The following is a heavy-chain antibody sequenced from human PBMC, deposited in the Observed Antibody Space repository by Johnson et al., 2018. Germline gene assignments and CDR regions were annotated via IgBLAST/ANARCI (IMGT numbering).Heavy chain of an antibody. V-gene: IGHV3-30*18. CDR3: AKDRLTTYYYDSSGYTHDAFDI. CDR1: GFTFSSYG. CDR2: ISYDGSNK. Sequence: QVQLVQSGGGVVQPGRSLRLSCAASGFTFSSYGMHWVRQAPGKGLEWVAVISYDGSNKYYADSVKGRFTISRDNSKNTRYLQMNSLRAEDTAVYYCAKDRLTTYYYDSSGYTHDAFDIWGQGTMVTVSS. J-gene: IGHJ3*02. D-gene: IGHD3-22*01.